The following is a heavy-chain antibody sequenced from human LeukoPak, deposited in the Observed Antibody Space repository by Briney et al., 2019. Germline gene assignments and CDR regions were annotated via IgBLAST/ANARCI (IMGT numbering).Heavy chain of an antibody. J-gene: IGHJ1*01. Sequence: SVTLFCKASGGTFSSYAISWVRQAPGQGLEWMGRIIPIFGIANYAQKFQGRVTITADKSTSTAYMELSSLRSEYTAVYYCAREGYRGNYYDSSGYYENFQHWGQGTLVTVSS. CDR1: GGTFSSYA. CDR3: AREGYRGNYYDSSGYYENFQH. D-gene: IGHD3-22*01. V-gene: IGHV1-69*04. CDR2: IIPIFGIA.